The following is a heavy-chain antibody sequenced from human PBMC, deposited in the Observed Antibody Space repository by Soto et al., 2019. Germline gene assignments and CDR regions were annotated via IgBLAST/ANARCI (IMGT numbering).Heavy chain of an antibody. V-gene: IGHV3-23*01. D-gene: IGHD3-3*01. CDR2: ISGSGGST. CDR1: GFTFSSHA. CDR3: AKRQNYDFWSGYPHYYYYGMDV. J-gene: IGHJ6*02. Sequence: PGGSLRLSCAASGFTFSSHAMSWVRQAPGKGLEWVSAISGSGGSTYYADSVKGRFTISRDNSKNTLYLQMNSLRAEDTAVYYCAKRQNYDFWSGYPHYYYYGMDVWGQGTTVTVSS.